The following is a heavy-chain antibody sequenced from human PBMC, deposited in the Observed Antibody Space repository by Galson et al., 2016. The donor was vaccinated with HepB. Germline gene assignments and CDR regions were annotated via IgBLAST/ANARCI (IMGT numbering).Heavy chain of an antibody. Sequence: SETLSLTCAVYGGSFSDYYWSWIRQPPGKGLEWIGEINHRQGTNYNPSLKSRVTISEDTSKNQISLKLSSVTAADTAVYYCARGIVKGYSFGYSQISWDIWGQGTMVSVSS. D-gene: IGHD5-18*01. CDR3: ARGIVKGYSFGYSQISWDI. V-gene: IGHV4-34*01. CDR1: GGSFSDYY. CDR2: INHRQGT. J-gene: IGHJ3*02.